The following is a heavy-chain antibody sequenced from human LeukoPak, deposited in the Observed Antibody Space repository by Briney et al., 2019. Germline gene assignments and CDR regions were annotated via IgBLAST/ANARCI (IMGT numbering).Heavy chain of an antibody. V-gene: IGHV3-23*01. D-gene: IGHD5-18*01. J-gene: IGHJ4*02. Sequence: QSGGSLRLSCAVSGFTLTTYAMSWVRQAPGKGLEWVSAISGSGGSTYYADSVKGRFTISRDNSKNTLYLQMNSLRAEDTAVYYCAKGRYSYGYLDYWGQGTLVTVSS. CDR2: ISGSGGST. CDR1: GFTLTTYA. CDR3: AKGRYSYGYLDY.